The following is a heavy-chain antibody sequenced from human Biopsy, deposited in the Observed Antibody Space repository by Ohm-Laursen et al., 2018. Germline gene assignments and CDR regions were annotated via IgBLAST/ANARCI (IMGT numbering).Heavy chain of an antibody. D-gene: IGHD2-15*01. CDR1: GYSFTSYG. Sequence: GSSVKVSCKASGYSFTSYGMSWVRQALGQGLEWVGWISPYFGNTNSTQKLQARVTLSTETSTDTAYMELRSLRYDDTAIYYCVREGLDCAGGNCYSGPLDLWGQGTLITVSS. CDR2: ISPYFGNT. J-gene: IGHJ4*01. V-gene: IGHV1-18*01. CDR3: VREGLDCAGGNCYSGPLDL.